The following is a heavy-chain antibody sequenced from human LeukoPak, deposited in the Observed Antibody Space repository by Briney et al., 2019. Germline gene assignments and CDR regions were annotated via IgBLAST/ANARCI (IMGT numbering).Heavy chain of an antibody. CDR2: ISRYSNTI. V-gene: IGHV3-48*01. CDR3: ARDGTEDY. Sequence: GGSLRLSCAASGFTFSSYGMNWVRQAPGKGLEWISYISRYSNTIYYADSVKGRFTISRDNAKNSLYLQMNSLRAEDTAMYYCARDGTEDYWGQGTLVTVSS. J-gene: IGHJ4*02. CDR1: GFTFSSYG. D-gene: IGHD1-26*01.